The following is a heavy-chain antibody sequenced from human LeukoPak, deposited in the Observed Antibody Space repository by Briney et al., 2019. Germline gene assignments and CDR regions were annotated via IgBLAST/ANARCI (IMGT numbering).Heavy chain of an antibody. V-gene: IGHV4-30-2*01. CDR2: IYHSGST. D-gene: IGHD3-22*01. CDR3: ARIVVLRWYFDY. CDR1: GGSISSGGYS. J-gene: IGHJ4*02. Sequence: SETLSLTCAVPGGSISSGGYSWSWIRQPPGKGLEWIGYIYHSGSTYYNPSLKSRVTISVDRSKNQFSLKLSSVTAADTAVYYCARIVVLRWYFDYWGQGTLVTVSS.